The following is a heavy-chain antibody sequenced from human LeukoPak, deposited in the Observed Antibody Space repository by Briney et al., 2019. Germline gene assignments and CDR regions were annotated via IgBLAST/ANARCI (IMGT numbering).Heavy chain of an antibody. CDR1: GFTFSSYG. Sequence: GGSLRLSCAASGFTFSSYGMHWVRQAPGKGLEWVAFIRYDGSNKYYADSVKGRFTISRDNSKNTLYLQMNSLRAEDTAVYYCARQYYYDSSAFDYWGQGTLVTVSS. CDR2: IRYDGSNK. D-gene: IGHD3-22*01. CDR3: ARQYYYDSSAFDY. J-gene: IGHJ4*02. V-gene: IGHV3-30*02.